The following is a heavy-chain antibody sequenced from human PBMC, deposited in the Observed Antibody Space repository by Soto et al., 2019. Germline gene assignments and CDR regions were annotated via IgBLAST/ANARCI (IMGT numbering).Heavy chain of an antibody. CDR3: ARVLSGSYLGVLDY. V-gene: IGHV4-59*01. CDR1: GGSISSYH. Sequence: PSETLSLTCTVSGGSISSYHWSWIRQPPGKGLEWIGYIYYSGSTNYNPSLKSRVTISVDTSKNQFSLKLSSVTAADTAVYYCARVLSGSYLGVLDYWGQGTLVTVSS. J-gene: IGHJ4*02. CDR2: IYYSGST. D-gene: IGHD1-26*01.